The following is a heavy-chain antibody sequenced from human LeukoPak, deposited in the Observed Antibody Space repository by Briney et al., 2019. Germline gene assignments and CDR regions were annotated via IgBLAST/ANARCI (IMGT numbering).Heavy chain of an antibody. CDR3: ATLPGRVLRTNTQYFDY. CDR2: FDPEDGET. D-gene: IGHD4-17*01. Sequence: ASVKVSCKVSGYSLNELSMHWVRQAPGKGLEWMGGFDPEDGETIYAQKFQGRVTMTEDTSTDTAYMELSSLRSEDTAMYYCATLPGRVLRTNTQYFDYWGQGTLVTVSS. V-gene: IGHV1-24*01. J-gene: IGHJ4*02. CDR1: GYSLNELS.